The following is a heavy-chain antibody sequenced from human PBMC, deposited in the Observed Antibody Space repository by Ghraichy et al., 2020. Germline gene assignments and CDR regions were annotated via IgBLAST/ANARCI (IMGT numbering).Heavy chain of an antibody. CDR3: ARDWYCSGGSCYRLDY. CDR1: GFTFSSYW. V-gene: IGHV3-74*01. CDR2: INSDGSST. D-gene: IGHD2-15*01. J-gene: IGHJ4*02. Sequence: GSLRLSCAASGFTFSSYWMHWVRQAPGKGLVWVSRINSDGSSTNYADSVKGRFTISRDNAKNTLYLQMNSLRAEDTAGYYCARDWYCSGGSCYRLDYWGQGTLVTVSS.